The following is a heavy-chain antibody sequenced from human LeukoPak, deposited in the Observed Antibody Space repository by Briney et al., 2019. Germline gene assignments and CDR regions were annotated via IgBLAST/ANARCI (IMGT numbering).Heavy chain of an antibody. V-gene: IGHV4-34*01. D-gene: IGHD6-19*01. CDR1: GGSFSGYY. CDR3: ARDGYSSGSLF. Sequence: PSEALSLTCAVYGGSFSGYYWSWIRQPPGKGLEWIGEINHSGSTNYNPSLKSRVTISVDTSKNQFSLKLSSVTAADTAVYYCARDGYSSGSLFWGQGTLVTVSS. CDR2: INHSGST. J-gene: IGHJ4*02.